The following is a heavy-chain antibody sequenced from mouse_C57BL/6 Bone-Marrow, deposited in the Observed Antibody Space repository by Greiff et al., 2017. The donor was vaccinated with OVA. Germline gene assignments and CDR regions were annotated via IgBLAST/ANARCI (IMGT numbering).Heavy chain of an antibody. D-gene: IGHD2-1*01. J-gene: IGHJ3*01. Sequence: VQLQESGAELARPGASVKMSCKASGYTFTSYTMHWVKQRPGQGLEWIGYINPSSGYTKYNQKFKDKATLTADKSSSTAYMQLSSLTSEDSAVYYCAREDGNWFAYWGQGTLITVSA. CDR2: INPSSGYT. CDR3: AREDGNWFAY. V-gene: IGHV1-4*01. CDR1: GYTFTSYT.